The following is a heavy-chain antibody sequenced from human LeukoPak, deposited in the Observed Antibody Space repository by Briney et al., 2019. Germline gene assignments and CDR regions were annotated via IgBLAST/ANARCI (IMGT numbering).Heavy chain of an antibody. J-gene: IGHJ5*02. Sequence: PSETLSLTCTVSSDSISSSYWSWIRQPPGKGLDWIGYIYYSGTTNYNPSLKSRVTISLDTSKKQLSLKLSSVTAADTAVYYCARVSCTSTSCPGWIDPWGQGTLVTVSS. CDR1: SDSISSSY. V-gene: IGHV4-59*01. D-gene: IGHD2-2*01. CDR2: IYYSGTT. CDR3: ARVSCTSTSCPGWIDP.